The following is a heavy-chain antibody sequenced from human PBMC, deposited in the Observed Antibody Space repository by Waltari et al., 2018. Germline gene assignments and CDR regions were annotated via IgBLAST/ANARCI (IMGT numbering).Heavy chain of an antibody. CDR2: IRSKAYGGTT. CDR1: GFTFGDYA. V-gene: IGHV3-49*04. D-gene: IGHD3-3*01. J-gene: IGHJ4*02. Sequence: EVQLVESGGGLVQPGRSLRLSCTASGFTFGDYAISWVRQAPGKGLEWVGFIRSKAYGGTTEYAESVKGRFTISRDDSKSIAYLQMNSLKTEDTAVYYCTRIRITIFGVVKIGDYWGQGTLVTVSS. CDR3: TRIRITIFGVVKIGDY.